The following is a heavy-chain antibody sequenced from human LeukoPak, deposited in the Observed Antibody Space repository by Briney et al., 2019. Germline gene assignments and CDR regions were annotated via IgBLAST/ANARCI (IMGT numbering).Heavy chain of an antibody. CDR3: AKDGDGVSAMPFDY. CDR2: ISWNSGSI. CDR1: GFTFDDYA. V-gene: IGHV3-9*01. D-gene: IGHD2-2*01. Sequence: GRSLRLSCAASGFTFDDYAMHWVRQAPGKGLEWVSGISWNSGSIGYADSVKGRFTISRDNAKSSLYLQMNTLRAEDTAVYYCAKDGDGVSAMPFDYWGQGTLVTVSS. J-gene: IGHJ4*02.